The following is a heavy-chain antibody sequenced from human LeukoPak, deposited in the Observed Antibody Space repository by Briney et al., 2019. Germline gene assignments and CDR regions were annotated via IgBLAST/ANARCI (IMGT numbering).Heavy chain of an antibody. CDR1: GGSISSHY. CDR2: IYTSGST. V-gene: IGHV4-4*07. D-gene: IGHD3-22*01. CDR3: ARADDYDSSGYYFWFDP. J-gene: IGHJ5*02. Sequence: SETLSLTCTVSGGSISSHYWSWIRQPAGKGLEWIGRIYTSGSTNYNPSLKSRVTMSVDTSKNQFSLKLSSVTAADTAVYYCARADDYDSSGYYFWFDPWGQGTLVTVSS.